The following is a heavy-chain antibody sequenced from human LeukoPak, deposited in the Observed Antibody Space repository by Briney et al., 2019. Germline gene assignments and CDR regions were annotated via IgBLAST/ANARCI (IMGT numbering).Heavy chain of an antibody. Sequence: GGSLRLSCAASGFTFSSYWMSWVRQAPGKGLEWVANIKQDGSEKYYVDSVKGRFTISRDNAKNSLYLQMNSLRAEDTAVYYCARGRVPAAIDAFDIRGQGTMVTVSS. CDR2: IKQDGSEK. J-gene: IGHJ3*02. V-gene: IGHV3-7*01. D-gene: IGHD2-2*02. CDR1: GFTFSSYW. CDR3: ARGRVPAAIDAFDI.